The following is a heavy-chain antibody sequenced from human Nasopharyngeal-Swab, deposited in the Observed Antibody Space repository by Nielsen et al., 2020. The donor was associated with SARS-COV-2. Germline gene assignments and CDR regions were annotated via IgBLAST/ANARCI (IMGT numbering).Heavy chain of an antibody. CDR3: ARATPTYSGGDFDY. CDR1: GFTVSSNY. Sequence: GESLKISCAASGFTVSSNYMSWVRQAPGKGLEWVSVIYSGGSTYYADSVKGRFTISRDNSKNTLYLQMNNLRVEDTAVYYCARATPTYSGGDFDYWGQGTLVTVSS. D-gene: IGHD2-15*01. J-gene: IGHJ4*02. V-gene: IGHV3-53*01. CDR2: IYSGGST.